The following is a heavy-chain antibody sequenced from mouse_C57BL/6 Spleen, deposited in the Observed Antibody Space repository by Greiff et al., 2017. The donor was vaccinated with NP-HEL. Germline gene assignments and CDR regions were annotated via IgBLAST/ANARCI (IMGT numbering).Heavy chain of an antibody. V-gene: IGHV7-3*01. Sequence: EVMLVESGGGLVQPGGSLSLSCAASGFTFTDYYMSWVRQPPGKALEWLGFIRNKANGYTTEYSASVKGRFTISRDNSQSILYLQMNALRAEDSATYYCARSQSDDYDYAMDYWGQGTSVTVSS. CDR3: ARSQSDDYDYAMDY. J-gene: IGHJ4*01. CDR1: GFTFTDYY. CDR2: IRNKANGYTT. D-gene: IGHD2-4*01.